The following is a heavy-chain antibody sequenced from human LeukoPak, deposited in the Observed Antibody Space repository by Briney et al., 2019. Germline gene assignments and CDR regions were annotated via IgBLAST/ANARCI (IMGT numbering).Heavy chain of an antibody. CDR2: ITASGGNT. D-gene: IGHD5-18*01. J-gene: IGHJ4*02. CDR3: AKGNGYSYGRYYFDY. CDR1: GFTFSSYA. V-gene: IGHV3-23*01. Sequence: PGGSLRLSCAASGFTFSSYAMGWVRQAPGKGLEWVSAITASGGNTYYADSVKGRFTISRDNSKNTLYLQVNSLRAEDTAVYYCAKGNGYSYGRYYFDYWGQGTLFTVSS.